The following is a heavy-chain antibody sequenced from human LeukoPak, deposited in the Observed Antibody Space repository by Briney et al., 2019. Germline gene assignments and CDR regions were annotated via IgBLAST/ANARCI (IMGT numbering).Heavy chain of an antibody. CDR2: IRYDGSNK. Sequence: PGGSLRLSCAASGFTFSSYDMHRVRQAPGKGLEWVAFIRYDGSNKYYADSVKGRFTISRDNSKNTLYLQMNSLRAEDTAVYYCAKDRGDTYYYDSSGYQTPDYWGQGTLVTVSS. V-gene: IGHV3-30*02. J-gene: IGHJ4*02. CDR1: GFTFSSYD. D-gene: IGHD3-22*01. CDR3: AKDRGDTYYYDSSGYQTPDY.